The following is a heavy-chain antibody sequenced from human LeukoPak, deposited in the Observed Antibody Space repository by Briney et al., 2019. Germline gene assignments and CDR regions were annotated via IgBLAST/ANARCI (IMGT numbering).Heavy chain of an antibody. D-gene: IGHD6-13*01. V-gene: IGHV1-8*01. CDR3: ARDGRGAAAADDPFDI. CDR1: GYTFTSCD. Sequence: ASVKVSCKASGYTFTSCDINWVRQATGQGLEWMGWMNPNNGNIGYAQRFQGRVTMTRDTSIDTAYMELGSLTSEDTAVYYCARDGRGAAAADDPFDIWGQGTMVTVSS. J-gene: IGHJ3*02. CDR2: MNPNNGNI.